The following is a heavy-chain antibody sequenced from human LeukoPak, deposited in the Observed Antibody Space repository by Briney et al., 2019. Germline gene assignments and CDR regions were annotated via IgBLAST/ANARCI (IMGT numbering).Heavy chain of an antibody. V-gene: IGHV3-23*01. J-gene: IGHJ4*02. D-gene: IGHD3-3*01. CDR2: VTGSGSVTSST. CDR3: AKEGTYNNFWSGYFH. CDR1: GFTFSSFA. Sequence: PGGSLRLSCAASGFTFSSFAMSWVRQAPGKGLEWVSSVTGSGSVTSSTYYADSVKGRFTISRDNSKNTLYLQMNSLSAEYTALSYCAKEGTYNNFWSGYFHWGQGALVTVSS.